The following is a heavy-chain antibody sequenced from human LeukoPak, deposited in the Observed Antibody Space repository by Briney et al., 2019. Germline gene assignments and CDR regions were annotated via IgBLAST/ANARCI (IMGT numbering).Heavy chain of an antibody. J-gene: IGHJ4*02. V-gene: IGHV3-30*18. D-gene: IGHD1-26*01. Sequence: GGSLRLSCAASGFTFSSYGMHWVRQAPGKGLEWVAVISYDGSNKYYADSVKGRFTISRDNSKNTLYLQMNSLRAEDTAVYYCAKDAYYGNPLRNPFDYWGQGTLVTVSS. CDR2: ISYDGSNK. CDR1: GFTFSSYG. CDR3: AKDAYYGNPLRNPFDY.